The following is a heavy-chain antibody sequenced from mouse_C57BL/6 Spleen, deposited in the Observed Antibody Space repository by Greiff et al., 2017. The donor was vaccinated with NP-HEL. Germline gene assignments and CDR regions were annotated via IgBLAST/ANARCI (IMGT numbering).Heavy chain of an antibody. J-gene: IGHJ3*01. D-gene: IGHD4-1*01. V-gene: IGHV1-15*01. CDR2: IDPETGGT. Sequence: QVQLQQSGAELVRPGASVTLSCKASGYTFTDYEMHWVKQTPVHGLDWIGAIDPETGGTAYNQKFKGKAILTADKSSSTAYMELRSLTSEDSAVYYCTRGGGTLFAYWGQGTLVTVSA. CDR1: GYTFTDYE. CDR3: TRGGGTLFAY.